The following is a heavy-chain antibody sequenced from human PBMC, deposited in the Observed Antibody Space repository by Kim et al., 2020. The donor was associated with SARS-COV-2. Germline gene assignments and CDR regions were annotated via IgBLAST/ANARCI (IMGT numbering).Heavy chain of an antibody. Sequence: DASVRGRFTISRDNNRNSLDLQINSLRTEDTALYYCAKGRFRHFSNNWFEAWGQGALVTVSS. CDR3: AKGRFRHFSNNWFEA. D-gene: IGHD3-3*02. V-gene: IGHV3-43*01. J-gene: IGHJ5*02.